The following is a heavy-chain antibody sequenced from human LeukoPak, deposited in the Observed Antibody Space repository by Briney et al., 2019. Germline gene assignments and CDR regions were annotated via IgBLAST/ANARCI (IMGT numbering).Heavy chain of an antibody. CDR1: GYSFTSYW. CDR3: ARSRRWDDYVWGSYRYRCSDAFDL. J-gene: IGHJ3*01. V-gene: IGHV5-51*01. CDR2: IYPGDSDT. Sequence: GESLKISCKGSGYSFTSYWIGWVRQMPGRGLEWTGIIYPGDSDTRYSPSFQGQVTISADKSISTAYLQWSSLKASDTAMYYCARSRRWDDYVWGSYRYRCSDAFDLWGQGKMVTVSS. D-gene: IGHD3-16*02.